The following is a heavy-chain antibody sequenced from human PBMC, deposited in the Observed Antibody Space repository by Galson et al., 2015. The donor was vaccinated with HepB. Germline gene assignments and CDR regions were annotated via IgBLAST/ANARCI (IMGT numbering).Heavy chain of an antibody. J-gene: IGHJ2*01. D-gene: IGHD6-13*01. CDR3: ARDQDNLAAAGTGYFDL. CDR2: TYYRSKWYN. Sequence: CAISGDSVSSNSAAWNWIRQSPSRGLEWLGRTYYRSKWYNDHAVSVKSRITINPDTSKNQFSLQLNSVTPEDTAVYYCARDQDNLAAAGTGYFDLWGRGTLVALSS. CDR1: GDSVSSNSAA. V-gene: IGHV6-1*01.